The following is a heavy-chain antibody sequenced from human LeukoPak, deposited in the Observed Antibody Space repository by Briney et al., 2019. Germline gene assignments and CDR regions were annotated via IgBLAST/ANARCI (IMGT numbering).Heavy chain of an antibody. D-gene: IGHD1-14*01. CDR2: ISGNGGST. J-gene: IGHJ6*02. CDR1: GLTFSTYA. Sequence: GGSLRLSCAASGLTFSTYAMNWVRQAPGKGLEWVSGISGNGGSTHYADAVKGRFTISRDNSKNTLYVQMNSLRDEDTAVYFCARAKKGKPRAIRYYYYAMDVWSPGTTVTVSS. CDR3: ARAKKGKPRAIRYYYYAMDV. V-gene: IGHV3-23*01.